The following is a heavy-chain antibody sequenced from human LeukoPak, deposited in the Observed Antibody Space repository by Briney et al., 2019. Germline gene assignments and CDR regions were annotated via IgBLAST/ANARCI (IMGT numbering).Heavy chain of an antibody. V-gene: IGHV1-18*01. D-gene: IGHD4-17*01. Sequence: ASVKVSCKASGYTFTSYGISWVRQAPGQGLEWMGWISAYNGNTNYAQKLQGRVTMTTDTSTSTAYMELRSLRSDDTAVYYCAREGVTVTTEMVWFDPWGQGTLVTVSS. J-gene: IGHJ5*02. CDR2: ISAYNGNT. CDR3: AREGVTVTTEMVWFDP. CDR1: GYTFTSYG.